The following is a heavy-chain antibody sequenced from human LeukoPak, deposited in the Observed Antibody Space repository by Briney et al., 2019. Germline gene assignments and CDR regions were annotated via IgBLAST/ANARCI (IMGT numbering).Heavy chain of an antibody. D-gene: IGHD3-10*01. Sequence: SETLSLTCTVSGGSISSYYWGWIRQPPGKGLEWIGEINHSGSPNYNPSLKSRVTISVDTSKNQVSLKLNSVTAADTAVYYCARGPDSGSYYAWFDPWGQGTLVTVSS. J-gene: IGHJ5*02. CDR3: ARGPDSGSYYAWFDP. CDR1: GGSISSYY. CDR2: INHSGSP. V-gene: IGHV4-34*01.